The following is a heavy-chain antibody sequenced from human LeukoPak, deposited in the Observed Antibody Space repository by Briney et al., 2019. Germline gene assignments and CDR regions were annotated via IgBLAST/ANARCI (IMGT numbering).Heavy chain of an antibody. V-gene: IGHV4-59*01. CDR2: IYYSGST. J-gene: IGHJ6*02. CDR1: GGSISSYY. Sequence: PSETLSLTCTVSGGSISSYYWSWIRQPPGKGLEWIGYIYYSGSTNYNPSLKSRVTISVDTSKNQFSLKLSSVTAADTAVYYCARVLIGYCSGGSRYSSPGVYYYYYGMDVWGQGTTVTVSS. CDR3: ARVLIGYCSGGSRYSSPGVYYYYYGMDV. D-gene: IGHD2-15*01.